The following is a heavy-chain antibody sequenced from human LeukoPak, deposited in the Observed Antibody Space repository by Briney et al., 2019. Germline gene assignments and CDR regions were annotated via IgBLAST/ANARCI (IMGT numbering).Heavy chain of an antibody. Sequence: ASVKVSCKASGYTFTSYDINWVRQATGQGLEWMGWMNPNSGNIGYAQKFKGRVTMTRDTSTSTVYMELSSLRSEDTAVYYCARRGDYSGSGSYYTFDYWGQGTLVTVSS. D-gene: IGHD3-10*01. CDR3: ARRGDYSGSGSYYTFDY. J-gene: IGHJ4*02. V-gene: IGHV1-8*01. CDR2: MNPNSGNI. CDR1: GYTFTSYD.